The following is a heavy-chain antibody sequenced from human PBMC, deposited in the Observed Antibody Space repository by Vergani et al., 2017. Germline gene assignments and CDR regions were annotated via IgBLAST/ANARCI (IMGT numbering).Heavy chain of an antibody. CDR3: ARDPYIVVVPALYYYYGMDV. Sequence: EGKRGEKGGGGIQPGGSLRLSCAASGFTVSSNYMSWVRQAPGKGLEWVSVIYSGGSTYYADSVKGRLTISRDNSKNTLYLQMNSLRAEDTAVYYCARDPYIVVVPALYYYYGMDVWGQGTTVTVSS. D-gene: IGHD2-2*01. CDR2: IYSGGST. V-gene: IGHV3-53*02. CDR1: GFTVSSNY. J-gene: IGHJ6*02.